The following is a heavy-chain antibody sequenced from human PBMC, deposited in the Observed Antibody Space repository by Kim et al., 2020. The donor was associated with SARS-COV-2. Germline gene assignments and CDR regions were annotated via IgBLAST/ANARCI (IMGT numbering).Heavy chain of an antibody. V-gene: IGHV4-39*01. D-gene: IGHD2-21*02. CDR1: GGSISSSSYY. J-gene: IGHJ2*01. CDR2: IYYSGST. CDR3: ARIDRYCGGDCYSSWY. Sequence: SETLSLTCTVSGGSISSSSYYWGWIRQPPGKGLEWIGSIYYSGSTYYNPSLKSRVTISVDTSKNQFSLKLSSVTAADTAVYYCARIDRYCGGDCYSSWY.